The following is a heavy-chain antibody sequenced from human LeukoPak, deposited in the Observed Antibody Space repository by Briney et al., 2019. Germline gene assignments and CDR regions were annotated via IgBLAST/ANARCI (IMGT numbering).Heavy chain of an antibody. CDR1: GFSFSTYE. CDR2: ISSGGGTI. Sequence: GGXLRLSCAASGFSFSTYEMDWVRQAPGKGLEWVAYISSGGGTIYYADSVRGRFTISRDNAKNSLYLQMNSLRAEDTAVYYCAKEFIPESSGYDAFHIWGPGTMVTVSS. CDR3: AKEFIPESSGYDAFHI. D-gene: IGHD3-22*01. J-gene: IGHJ3*02. V-gene: IGHV3-48*03.